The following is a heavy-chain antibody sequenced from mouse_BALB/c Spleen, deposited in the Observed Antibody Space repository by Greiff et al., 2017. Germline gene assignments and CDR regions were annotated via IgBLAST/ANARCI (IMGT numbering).Heavy chain of an antibody. CDR1: GYSITSDYA. D-gene: IGHD2-4*01. V-gene: IGHV3-2*02. Sequence: EVKLVESGPVLVKPSQSLSLTCTVTGYSITSDYAWNWIRQFPGNKLEWMGYISYSGSTSYNPSLKSRISITRDTSKNQFFLQLNSVTTEDTATYYCARKGDYLFAYWGQGTLVTVSA. CDR3: ARKGDYLFAY. CDR2: ISYSGST. J-gene: IGHJ3*01.